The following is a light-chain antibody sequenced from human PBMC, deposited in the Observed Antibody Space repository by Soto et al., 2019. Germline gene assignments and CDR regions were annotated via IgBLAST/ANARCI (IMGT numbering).Light chain of an antibody. CDR3: QQYNNWPPLT. CDR2: GAS. J-gene: IGKJ4*01. Sequence: EIVMKQSPGTLSVSPGERATLSCRASQSVSSNLAWYRQKPGQAPRLLIYGASTRATGIPARFSGSGSGTEFTLSISSLQSEDFAVYYCQQYNNWPPLTFGGGTRVEIK. CDR1: QSVSSN. V-gene: IGKV3-15*01.